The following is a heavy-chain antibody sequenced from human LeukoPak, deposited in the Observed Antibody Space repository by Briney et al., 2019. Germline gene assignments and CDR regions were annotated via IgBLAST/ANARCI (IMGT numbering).Heavy chain of an antibody. CDR2: ISSSSSDI. Sequence: PGGSLRLSCAASGFTFDDYAMNWVRQAPGKGLEWISSISSSSSDIHHLDSVKGRFTVSRDNAKSSLYLQMNSLRGEDTALYFCARGPIMVFGVVVPFPMDVWGKGTTVIVSS. CDR1: GFTFDDYA. CDR3: ARGPIMVFGVVVPFPMDV. J-gene: IGHJ6*03. D-gene: IGHD3-3*01. V-gene: IGHV3-21*01.